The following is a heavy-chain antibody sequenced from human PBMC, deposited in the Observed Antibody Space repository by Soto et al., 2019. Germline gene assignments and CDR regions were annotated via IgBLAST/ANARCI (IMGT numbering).Heavy chain of an antibody. D-gene: IGHD3-16*01. Sequence: GGSLRLSCAASGFTFRFYAMHWVRQAPGKGLEWVAVISYNGRNKHYVDSVKGRFTISRDNSQDTLYLQMDSLRPDDTAVYYCARQAKIGDRSQFYFDSWGQGTLVTVSS. V-gene: IGHV3-30*04. CDR2: ISYNGRNK. CDR3: ARQAKIGDRSQFYFDS. CDR1: GFTFRFYA. J-gene: IGHJ4*02.